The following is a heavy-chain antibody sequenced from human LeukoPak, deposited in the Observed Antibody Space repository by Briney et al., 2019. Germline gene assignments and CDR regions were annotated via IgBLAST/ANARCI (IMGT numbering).Heavy chain of an antibody. V-gene: IGHV4-38-2*02. CDR3: ARDVPTSGESSDY. Sequence: SETLSLTCTVSGYSISSGYYWGWIRQPPGKGLEWIGSIYHSGRTFYNPSLKSRVTISVDTSKNQFSLKLSSVTAADTAVYYCARDVPTSGESSDYWGQGTLVTVSS. CDR1: GYSISSGYY. J-gene: IGHJ4*02. CDR2: IYHSGRT. D-gene: IGHD2-21*01.